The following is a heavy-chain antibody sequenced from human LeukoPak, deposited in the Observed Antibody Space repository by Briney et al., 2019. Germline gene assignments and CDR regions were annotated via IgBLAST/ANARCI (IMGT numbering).Heavy chain of an antibody. V-gene: IGHV3-15*01. J-gene: IGHJ3*02. CDR3: AKDRWGIPSPLWFGELSSDAFDI. Sequence: GGSLRLSCAASGFTFSNAWMSWVRQAPGKGLEWVGRIKSKTDGGTTDYAAPVKGRFTISRDDSKNTLYLQMNSLKTEDTAVYYCAKDRWGIPSPLWFGELSSDAFDIWGQGTMVTVSS. CDR2: IKSKTDGGTT. CDR1: GFTFSNAW. D-gene: IGHD3-10*01.